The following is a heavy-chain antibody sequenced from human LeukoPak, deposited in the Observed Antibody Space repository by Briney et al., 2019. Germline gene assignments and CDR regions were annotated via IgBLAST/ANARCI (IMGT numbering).Heavy chain of an antibody. V-gene: IGHV1-2*06. D-gene: IGHD4-17*01. CDR1: GYTFTGYY. CDR3: ARLATTVTTSGIDY. CDR2: INPNSGGT. J-gene: IGHJ4*02. Sequence: ASVKVSCKASGYTFTGYYMHWVRQAPGQGLEWMGRINPNSGGTNYAQKFQGRVTMTRDTSISTAYMELSRLRSDDTAVYYCARLATTVTTSGIDYWGQGTLVTVSS.